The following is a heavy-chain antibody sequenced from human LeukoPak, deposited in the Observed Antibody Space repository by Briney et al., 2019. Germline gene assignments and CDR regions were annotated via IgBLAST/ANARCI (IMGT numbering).Heavy chain of an antibody. CDR3: ARGTGYCSSTSCLYYFDY. V-gene: IGHV3-33*01. CDR2: IWYDGSNK. CDR1: GFTFSSYG. J-gene: IGHJ4*02. D-gene: IGHD2-2*01. Sequence: GGSLRLSCAASGFTFSSYGMHWVRQAPGKGLEWVAVIWYDGSNKYYADSVKGRFTISRDNSKNTLYLQMNSLRAEDTAVYYCARGTGYCSSTSCLYYFDYWGQGTLVTVSS.